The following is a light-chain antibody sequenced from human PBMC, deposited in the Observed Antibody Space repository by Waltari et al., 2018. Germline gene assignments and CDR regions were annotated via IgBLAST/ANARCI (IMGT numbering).Light chain of an antibody. CDR2: WAS. CDR3: QQYYSTPT. CDR1: QSVLYSSNNKNN. Sequence: DTVMTQSPDSLAVSLGERATINCKSSQSVLYSSNNKNNLAWYQQKPGQPPKLLIYWASTRESGVPDRFSGSGSGTDFTLTISSLQAEDVAVYYCQQYYSTPTFGQGTKVEIK. J-gene: IGKJ1*01. V-gene: IGKV4-1*01.